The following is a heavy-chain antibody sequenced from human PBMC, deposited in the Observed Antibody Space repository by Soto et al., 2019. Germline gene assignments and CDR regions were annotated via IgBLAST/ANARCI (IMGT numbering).Heavy chain of an antibody. CDR3: ARDRDGWYRGDAFDI. D-gene: IGHD6-19*01. CDR1: GGSISSYY. J-gene: IGHJ3*02. Sequence: SDTLSLTCTVSGGSISSYYWSWIRQPPGKGLEWIGYIYYSGSTNYNPSLKSRVTISVDTSKNQFSLKLSSVTAADTAVYYCARDRDGWYRGDAFDIWGPGTMVTVS. CDR2: IYYSGST. V-gene: IGHV4-59*01.